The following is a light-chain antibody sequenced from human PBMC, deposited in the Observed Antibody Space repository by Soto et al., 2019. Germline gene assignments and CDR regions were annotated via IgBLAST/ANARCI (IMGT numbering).Light chain of an antibody. CDR2: AAS. Sequence: DIQMTQSPSSLSASVRDRVTITCRASQSISRYLNWYQQKPGTAPKLLIYAASNVQSGVPSRFSGSGSGTDFTLTISSLQPEDFATYSCQQSYTTPLTFGGGTKVDIK. CDR1: QSISRY. V-gene: IGKV1-39*01. CDR3: QQSYTTPLT. J-gene: IGKJ4*01.